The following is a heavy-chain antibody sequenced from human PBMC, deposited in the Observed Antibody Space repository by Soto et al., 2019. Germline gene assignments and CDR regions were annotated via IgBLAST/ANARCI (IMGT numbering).Heavy chain of an antibody. D-gene: IGHD2-8*02. CDR2: IYYSYNT. Sequence: SETLSLTCTVSGASISSGAYYWSWIRQHPGKGLEWIGYIYYSYNTYYNPSLRSRVVISVETSKNQFSLNLSSVTAADTAVYYCAKGHSTGAGGHKWFDPWGQGTLVTVSS. CDR1: GASISSGAYY. V-gene: IGHV4-31*03. J-gene: IGHJ5*02. CDR3: AKGHSTGAGGHKWFDP.